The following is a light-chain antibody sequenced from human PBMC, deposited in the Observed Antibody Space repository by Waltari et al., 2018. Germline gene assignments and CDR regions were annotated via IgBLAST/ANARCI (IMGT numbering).Light chain of an antibody. Sequence: SCRAIQSVSRALAWYQQNPGQAPMLLIFGASNTATGIPDRFSGSGSETDFSLTISRLEPEDFAVYYCQHYVRLPATFGRGTKVEIK. J-gene: IGKJ1*01. CDR1: QSVSRA. CDR3: QHYVRLPAT. CDR2: GAS. V-gene: IGKV3-20*01.